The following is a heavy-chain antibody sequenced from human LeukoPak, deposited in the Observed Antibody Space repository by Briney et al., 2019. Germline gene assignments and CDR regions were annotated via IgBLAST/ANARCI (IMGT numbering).Heavy chain of an antibody. CDR2: IYAGGST. CDR3: ARGRIGYLRFDY. V-gene: IGHV3-66*01. J-gene: IGHJ4*02. CDR1: GFNVSRNY. Sequence: PGTSLRLSCAAAGFNVSRNYMSWVRQAPGKGLEWVAIIYAGGSTYYADSVKGRFTVSRDNSKNTLDLQMNSLRAEDTAVYFCARGRIGYLRFDYWGQGTLVTVSS. D-gene: IGHD6-13*01.